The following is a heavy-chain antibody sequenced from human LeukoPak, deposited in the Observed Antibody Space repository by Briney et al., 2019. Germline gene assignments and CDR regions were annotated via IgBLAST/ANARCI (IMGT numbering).Heavy chain of an antibody. CDR1: GFTVSSHY. J-gene: IGHJ3*01. D-gene: IGHD2-21*02. V-gene: IGHV3-66*01. CDR2: LYSGGTT. Sequence: PGGSLRLSCAASGFTVSSHYMNWVRQAPGKGLQWVSVLYSGGTTYYADSVKGRFTISRDNSRSTLYLQMNSLRAEDTAVYFCARVAYYRVTADQITDAFDVWGRGTAVTVSS. CDR3: ARVAYYRVTADQITDAFDV.